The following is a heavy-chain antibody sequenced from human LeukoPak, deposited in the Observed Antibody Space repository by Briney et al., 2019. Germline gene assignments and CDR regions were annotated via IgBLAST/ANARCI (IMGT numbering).Heavy chain of an antibody. CDR3: ARDPYSGNYGNYYYYYMDV. J-gene: IGHJ6*03. Sequence: GGSLRLSCATSGFTFNNYNMNWVRQAPGRALEWVSSITNIFYADSVKGRFTISRDNAKNSLYLQMNSLGPEDTAVYYCARDPYSGNYGNYYYYYMDVWGKGTTVTISS. CDR1: GFTFNNYN. D-gene: IGHD1-26*01. CDR2: ITNI. V-gene: IGHV3-21*01.